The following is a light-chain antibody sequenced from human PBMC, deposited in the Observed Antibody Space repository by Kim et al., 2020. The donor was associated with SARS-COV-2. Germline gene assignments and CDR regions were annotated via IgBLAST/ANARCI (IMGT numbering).Light chain of an antibody. Sequence: LDQTVPITCQGDTLRNCCAVWYQQKPGQAPALVLYGNNNRPSGIPDRFSGSTSGKTASLTITGAQAEDEADYYCNSRDRSGDHIVFGDGTKVTVL. CDR1: TLRNCC. CDR2: GNN. CDR3: NSRDRSGDHIV. J-gene: IGLJ1*01. V-gene: IGLV3-19*01.